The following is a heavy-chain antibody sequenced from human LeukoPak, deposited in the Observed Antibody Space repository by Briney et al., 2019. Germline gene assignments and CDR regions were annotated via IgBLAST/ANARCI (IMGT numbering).Heavy chain of an antibody. CDR1: GFTFSDYN. CDR3: AGRGSGSYFDY. D-gene: IGHD3-10*01. Sequence: GGSLRLSCAASGFTFSDYNMRWIRQAPGKGLEWVSSISRSGSTKYYADSVKGRFTISRDNAKNTLYLQMNRLRAEDTAVYYCAGRGSGSYFDYWGQGTLVTVSS. J-gene: IGHJ4*02. V-gene: IGHV3-11*01. CDR2: ISRSGSTK.